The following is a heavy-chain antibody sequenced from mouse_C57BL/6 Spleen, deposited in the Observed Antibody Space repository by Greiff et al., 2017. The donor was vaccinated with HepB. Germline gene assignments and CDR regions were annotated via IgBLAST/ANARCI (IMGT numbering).Heavy chain of an antibody. CDR3: ARSTVVGAMDY. CDR2: IDPKSGGT. D-gene: IGHD1-1*01. Sequence: QVQLQQPGAELVKPGASVKLSCKASGYTFTSYWMHWVKQRPGRGLEWIGRIDPKSGGTKYNEKFKSKATLTVDKPSSTAYMQLSSLTSEDSAVYYCARSTVVGAMDYWGQGTSVTVSS. V-gene: IGHV1-72*01. CDR1: GYTFTSYW. J-gene: IGHJ4*01.